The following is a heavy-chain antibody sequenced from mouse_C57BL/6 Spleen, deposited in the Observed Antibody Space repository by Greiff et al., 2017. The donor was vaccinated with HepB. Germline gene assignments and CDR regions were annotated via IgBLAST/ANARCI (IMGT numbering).Heavy chain of an antibody. V-gene: IGHV7-3*01. D-gene: IGHD2-1*01. CDR2: IRNKANGYTT. Sequence: EVNVVESGGGLVQPGGSLSLSCAASGFTFTDYYMSWVRQPPGKALEWLGFIRNKANGYTTEYSASVKGRFTISRDNSKSILYLQMNALRAEDSATYYCARSSLYYGNYSHWYFDVWGTGTTVTVSS. CDR1: GFTFTDYY. J-gene: IGHJ1*03. CDR3: ARSSLYYGNYSHWYFDV.